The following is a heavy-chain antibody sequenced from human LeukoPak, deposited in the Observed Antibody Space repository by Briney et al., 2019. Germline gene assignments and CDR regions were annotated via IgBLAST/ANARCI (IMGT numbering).Heavy chain of an antibody. V-gene: IGHV3-23*01. CDR1: GFTFSSYA. D-gene: IGHD2-15*01. Sequence: SGGSLRLSCAASGFTFSSYAMSWVRQAPGKGLEWVSAISGSGGSTYYADSVKGRFTISRDNSKNTLYLQMNSLRAEDTAVYYCAKLGFYCSGGSCYFDYWGQGTLVTVSS. CDR3: AKLGFYCSGGSCYFDY. CDR2: ISGSGGST. J-gene: IGHJ4*02.